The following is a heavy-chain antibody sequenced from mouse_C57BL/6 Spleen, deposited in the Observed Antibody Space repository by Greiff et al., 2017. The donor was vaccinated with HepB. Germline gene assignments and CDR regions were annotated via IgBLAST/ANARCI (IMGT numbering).Heavy chain of an antibody. J-gene: IGHJ2*01. D-gene: IGHD1-1*01. V-gene: IGHV1-50*01. CDR3: ARWYYGSRPYYFDY. CDR2: IDPSDSYT. CDR1: GYTFTSYW. Sequence: QVQLKQPGAELVKPGASVKLSCKASGYTFTSYWMQWVKQRPGQGLEWIGEIDPSDSYTNYNQKFKGKATLTVDTASSTAYMQLSSLTSEDSAVYYCARWYYGSRPYYFDYWGQGTTLTVSS.